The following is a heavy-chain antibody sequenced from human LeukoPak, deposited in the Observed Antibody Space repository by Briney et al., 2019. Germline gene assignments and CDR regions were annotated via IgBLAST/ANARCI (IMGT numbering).Heavy chain of an antibody. V-gene: IGHV3-64*04. J-gene: IGHJ4*02. CDR1: GFTFSSYA. Sequence: GGSLRLSCSASGFTFSSYAMHWVRQAPGKGLEYVSAISSNGGSTYYADSVKGRLTISRDNAKNTLYLQMNSLRAEDTAVYYCAREIVGAREFDYWGQGTQVTVSS. CDR3: AREIVGAREFDY. CDR2: ISSNGGST. D-gene: IGHD1-26*01.